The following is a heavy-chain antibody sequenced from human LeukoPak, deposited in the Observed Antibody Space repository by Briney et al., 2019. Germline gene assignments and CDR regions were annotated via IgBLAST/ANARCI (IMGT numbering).Heavy chain of an antibody. CDR3: ARDRRGYYDGSGYFDF. D-gene: IGHD3-22*01. CDR1: GDSVSSDSYY. V-gene: IGHV4-61*01. J-gene: IGHJ4*02. CDR2: IHYSGRT. Sequence: SETLSLTCTVSGDSVSSDSYYWSWIRQPPGKGLEWIGYIHYSGRTKYNPSLKSRVTISVDTSKNQFSLKLSSVTAADTAVYYCARDRRGYYDGSGYFDFWGQGTLLTVSS.